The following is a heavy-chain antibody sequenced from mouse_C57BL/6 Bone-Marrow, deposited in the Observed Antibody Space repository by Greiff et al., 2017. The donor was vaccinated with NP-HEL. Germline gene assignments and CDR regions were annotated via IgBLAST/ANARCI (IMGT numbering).Heavy chain of an antibody. J-gene: IGHJ1*03. CDR1: GFTFSDYY. D-gene: IGHD1-1*01. CDR3: ARDGPYYYGSSPYWYFDV. Sequence: EVKLMESGGGLVQPGGSLKLSCAASGFTFSDYYMYWVRQTPEKRLEWVAYISNGGGSTYYPDTVKGRFTISRDNAKNTLYLQMSRLKSEDTAMYYCARDGPYYYGSSPYWYFDVWGTGTTVTVSS. CDR2: ISNGGGST. V-gene: IGHV5-12*01.